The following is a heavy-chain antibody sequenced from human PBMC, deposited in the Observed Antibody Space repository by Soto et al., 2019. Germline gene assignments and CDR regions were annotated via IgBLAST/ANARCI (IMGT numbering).Heavy chain of an antibody. V-gene: IGHV1-2*02. CDR3: ARDPGGTGYFDS. Sequence: QVQLVQSGAEVRKPGASVNLSCKTSGYPFSDYYIHWVRQAPGHDFEWMGWINPKTGRANYAQKFQGRVTMARNTSINTAYMELSSLTSDATAVYYCARDPGGTGYFDSWGQGLLLTVSS. J-gene: IGHJ4*02. CDR2: INPKTGRA. CDR1: GYPFSDYY. D-gene: IGHD1-1*01.